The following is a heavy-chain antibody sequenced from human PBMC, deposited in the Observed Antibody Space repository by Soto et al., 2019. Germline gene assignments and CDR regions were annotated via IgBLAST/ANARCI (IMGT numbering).Heavy chain of an antibody. D-gene: IGHD3-22*01. V-gene: IGHV1-69*01. CDR1: GGTFSSYA. CDR2: IIPIFGTA. CDR3: ARGKYYYDSSGYYFFDY. J-gene: IGHJ4*02. Sequence: QVQLVQSGAEVKKPGSSVKVSCKASGGTFSSYAISWVRQAPGQGLEWMGGIIPIFGTANYAQKFQGRVTITADESTSRAYMELSSLRSEDTAVYYCARGKYYYDSSGYYFFDYWGQGTLVTVSS.